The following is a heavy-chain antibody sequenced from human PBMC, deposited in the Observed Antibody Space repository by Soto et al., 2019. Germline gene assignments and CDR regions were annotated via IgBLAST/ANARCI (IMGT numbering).Heavy chain of an antibody. CDR3: ARVVERPDYYYYGMDV. CDR2: ISSSSSYI. Sequence: PGGSLRISCAASGFTFSSYAMRWVRQTPGKGLEWVSSISSSSSYIYYADSVKGRFTISRDNAKNSLYLQMNSLRAEDTAVYYCARVVERPDYYYYGMDVWGQGTTVTVSS. J-gene: IGHJ6*02. V-gene: IGHV3-21*01. CDR1: GFTFSSYA. D-gene: IGHD2-15*01.